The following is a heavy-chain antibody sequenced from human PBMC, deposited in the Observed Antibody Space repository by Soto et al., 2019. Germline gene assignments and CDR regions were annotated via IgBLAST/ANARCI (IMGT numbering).Heavy chain of an antibody. D-gene: IGHD3-10*01. J-gene: IGHJ4*02. V-gene: IGHV1-3*01. CDR2: INAGNGNT. CDR3: ARTEASVRGVIISYFDY. CDR1: GYTLTSYA. Sequence: ASVKVSCKASGYTLTSYAMHWVRQAPGQRLEWMGWINAGNGNTKYSQKFQGRVTITRDTSASTAYMELSSLRSEDTAVYYCARTEASVRGVIISYFDYWGQGTRVTVSS.